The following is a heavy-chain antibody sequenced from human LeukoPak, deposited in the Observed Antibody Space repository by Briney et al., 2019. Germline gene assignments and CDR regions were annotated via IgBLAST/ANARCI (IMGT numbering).Heavy chain of an antibody. CDR1: GGSFSGYY. J-gene: IGHJ6*02. Sequence: SETLSLTCAVYGGSFSGYYWSWIRQPPGKGLEWIGEINHSGSTNYNPSLKSRVTISVDTSKNQFSLKLSSVTAADTAVYYCARNKLPSSGWYGTYYYGMDVWGQGTTVTVSS. V-gene: IGHV4-34*01. D-gene: IGHD6-19*01. CDR3: ARNKLPSSGWYGTYYYGMDV. CDR2: INHSGST.